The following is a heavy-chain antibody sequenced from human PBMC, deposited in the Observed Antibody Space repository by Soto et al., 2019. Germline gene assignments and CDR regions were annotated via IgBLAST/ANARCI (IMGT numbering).Heavy chain of an antibody. CDR2: ISTGGGST. D-gene: IGHD6-25*01. CDR1: GFTFSSHV. J-gene: IGHJ4*02. CDR3: ARSREIIASAGSFHY. V-gene: IGHV3-23*01. Sequence: EVQLLESGGGLVQPGGSLRLSCAASGFTFSSHVMSWVRQAPGKGLEWVSGISTGGGSTDYADSVKGRFTISRDNSKNTLHLQMKSLRAEDTAVYYCARSREIIASAGSFHYWGQGTLVTVSS.